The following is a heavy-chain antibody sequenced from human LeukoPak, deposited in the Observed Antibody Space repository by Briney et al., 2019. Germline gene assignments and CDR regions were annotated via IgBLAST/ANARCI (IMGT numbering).Heavy chain of an antibody. J-gene: IGHJ4*02. Sequence: GGSLRLSCAASGFTFSSYSMNWVRQAPGKGLEWVSSISSSSSYIYYADSVKGRFTISRDNAKSSLYLQMNSLRAEDTAVYYCARDWSSGWYGDYWGQGTLVTVSS. V-gene: IGHV3-21*01. CDR1: GFTFSSYS. D-gene: IGHD6-19*01. CDR3: ARDWSSGWYGDY. CDR2: ISSSSSYI.